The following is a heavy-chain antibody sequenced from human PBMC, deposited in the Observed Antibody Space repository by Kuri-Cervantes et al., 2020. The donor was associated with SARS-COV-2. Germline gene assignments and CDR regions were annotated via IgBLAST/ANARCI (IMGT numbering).Heavy chain of an antibody. CDR1: GYTFTNYA. D-gene: IGHD6-19*01. V-gene: IGHV1-8*02. Sequence: ASVKVSCKASGYTFTNYAIHWVRQATGQGLEWMGWMNPNSGNTGYAQKFQGRVTMTRNTSISTAYMELSSLRSEDTAVYYCARDLGIAVAGTLPEYWGQGTLVTVSS. CDR2: MNPNSGNT. CDR3: ARDLGIAVAGTLPEY. J-gene: IGHJ4*02.